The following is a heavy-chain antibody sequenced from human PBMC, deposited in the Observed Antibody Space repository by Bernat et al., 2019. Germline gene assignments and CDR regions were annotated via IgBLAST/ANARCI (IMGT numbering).Heavy chain of an antibody. V-gene: IGHV4-59*01. Sequence: QVQLQESGPGLVKPSETLSLTCTVSGGSISSYYWSWIRQPPGKGLEWIGYIYYSGSTNYNPSLKSRVTISVDTSKNQFSLKLSSVTAADTAVYYCARWDPLLWHLMDVWGQGTPVTVSS. CDR2: IYYSGST. CDR3: ARWDPLLWHLMDV. CDR1: GGSISSYY. J-gene: IGHJ6*02. D-gene: IGHD2-2*01.